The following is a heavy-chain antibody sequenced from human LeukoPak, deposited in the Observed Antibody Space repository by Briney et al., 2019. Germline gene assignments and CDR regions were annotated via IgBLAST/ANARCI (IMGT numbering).Heavy chain of an antibody. D-gene: IGHD6-6*01. V-gene: IGHV3-7*01. CDR2: IKEDGSEN. CDR1: GFPFSRHW. J-gene: IGHJ4*02. CDR3: AAESSSSWEGH. Sequence: GGSLRLSCAASGFPFSRHWVSWVRQAPGKGLQWVANIKEDGSENYYVDSVKGRFTISRDNAKNSLYLQMNSLRAEDTAVYYCAAESSSSWEGHWGQGTLVTVSS.